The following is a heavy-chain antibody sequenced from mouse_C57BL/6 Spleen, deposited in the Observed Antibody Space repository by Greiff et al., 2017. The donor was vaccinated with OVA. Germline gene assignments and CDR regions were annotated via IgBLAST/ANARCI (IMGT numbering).Heavy chain of an antibody. V-gene: IGHV2-6*01. J-gene: IGHJ4*01. Sequence: VKLVESGPGLVAPSQSLSITCTVSGFSLTSYGVDWVRQSPGKGLEWLGVIWGVGSTNYNSALKSRLSISKDNSKSQVFLKMNSLQTDDTAMYYCASRYYGNLYAMDYWGQGTSVTVSS. D-gene: IGHD2-1*01. CDR1: GFSLTSYG. CDR2: IWGVGST. CDR3: ASRYYGNLYAMDY.